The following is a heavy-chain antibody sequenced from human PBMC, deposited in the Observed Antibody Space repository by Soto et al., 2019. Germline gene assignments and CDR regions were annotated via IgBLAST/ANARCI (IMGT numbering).Heavy chain of an antibody. Sequence: GGSLRLSCSASGLTFSSFTMHWVRQAPGKGLEYVSAINSNGGSAYYGDSVKGRFTISRDNPKNTLYLQMSSLRVEDTAVYYCVTNSGWSLRDFDYWGQGTLLTVSS. V-gene: IGHV3-64D*08. D-gene: IGHD6-19*01. J-gene: IGHJ4*02. CDR2: INSNGGSA. CDR1: GLTFSSFT. CDR3: VTNSGWSLRDFDY.